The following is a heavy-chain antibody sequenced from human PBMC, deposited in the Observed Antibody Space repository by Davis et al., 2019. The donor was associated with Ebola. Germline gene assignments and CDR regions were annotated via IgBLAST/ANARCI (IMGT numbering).Heavy chain of an antibody. CDR1: GFTFSSYG. Sequence: GGSLRLSCAASGFTFSSYGMHWVRQAPGKGPEWVAVIWYDGSNKYYADSVKGRFTISRDNSKNTLYLQMNSLRAEDTAVYYCAGLAHYYDSSGDAFDIWGQGTMVTVSS. CDR3: AGLAHYYDSSGDAFDI. CDR2: IWYDGSNK. J-gene: IGHJ3*02. D-gene: IGHD3-22*01. V-gene: IGHV3-33*01.